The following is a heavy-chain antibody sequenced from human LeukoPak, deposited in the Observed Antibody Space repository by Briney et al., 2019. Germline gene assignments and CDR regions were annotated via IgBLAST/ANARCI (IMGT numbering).Heavy chain of an antibody. CDR1: GFTFSTYA. J-gene: IGHJ5*02. CDR3: AGDRGAAPFDP. D-gene: IGHD6-13*01. Sequence: GGSLRLSCAASGFTFSTYAMHWVRQAPGKGLEWVAVIWSDGSNRYYADSVKGRFTLSKDNSKNTLFLQMNSLRAEDTAVYYCAGDRGAAPFDPWGQGALVTVSS. V-gene: IGHV3-33*01. CDR2: IWSDGSNR.